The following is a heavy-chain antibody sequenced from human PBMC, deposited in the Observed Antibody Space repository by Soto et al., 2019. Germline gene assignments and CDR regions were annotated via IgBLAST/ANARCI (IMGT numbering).Heavy chain of an antibody. CDR2: ISSDGSRT. CDR1: GFTFSAFG. Sequence: QVQLVESGGGVVQPGRSLRLSCAASGFTFSAFGIHWVRQAPGKGLEWVAVISSDGSRTYYVDSVKGRFTISRDNSKNTLYLQMNGLRAEDTAVYYCASHSSGWYEGNFDYWGQGTPVTVSS. J-gene: IGHJ4*02. CDR3: ASHSSGWYEGNFDY. V-gene: IGHV3-30*03. D-gene: IGHD6-19*01.